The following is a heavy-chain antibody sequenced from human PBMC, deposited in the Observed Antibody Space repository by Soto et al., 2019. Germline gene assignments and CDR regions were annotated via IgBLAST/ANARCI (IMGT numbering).Heavy chain of an antibody. V-gene: IGHV4-39*01. D-gene: IGHD2-15*01. J-gene: IGHJ5*02. Sequence: QLQLQESGPGLVKPSETLSLTCSVSGGSVSSSSYYWGWIRQNPGKGLEWIGHIYYSGSTYYNPSLKSPVTISVDTSNNQFSLKLSSVTAADTAMYYCATKREYCSGGSCRWFDPWGQGTLVTVSS. CDR1: GGSVSSSSYY. CDR3: ATKREYCSGGSCRWFDP. CDR2: IYYSGST.